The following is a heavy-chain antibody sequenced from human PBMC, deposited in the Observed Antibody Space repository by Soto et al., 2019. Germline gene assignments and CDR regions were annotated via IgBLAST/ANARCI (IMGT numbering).Heavy chain of an antibody. CDR3: AREYYDSSAQGIYYYGMDV. CDR2: MNPNSGNT. V-gene: IGHV1-8*01. D-gene: IGHD3-22*01. Sequence: QVQLVQSGAEVKKPGASVKVSCKASGYTFTSYDINWVRQATGQGLEWMGWMNPNSGNTGYAQKFQGRVTMTRNTSISTAYMELGSLRSEDTAVYYCAREYYDSSAQGIYYYGMDVWGQGTTVTVSS. J-gene: IGHJ6*02. CDR1: GYTFTSYD.